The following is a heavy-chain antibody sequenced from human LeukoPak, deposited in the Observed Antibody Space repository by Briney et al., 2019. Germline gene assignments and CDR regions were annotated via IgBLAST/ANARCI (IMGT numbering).Heavy chain of an antibody. Sequence: PGQSLILSCTTSGFAFDDFAMSWVRQPAGKGLEWVGFIRRRAYGGAAEYAAPVKGRFIISRDDSKGIAYLQMNSLKTEDTAVYYCSRNGLVDFDYWGQGSRVIVSP. CDR3: SRNGLVDFDY. J-gene: IGHJ4*02. V-gene: IGHV3-49*04. CDR1: GFAFDDFA. CDR2: IRRRAYGGAA.